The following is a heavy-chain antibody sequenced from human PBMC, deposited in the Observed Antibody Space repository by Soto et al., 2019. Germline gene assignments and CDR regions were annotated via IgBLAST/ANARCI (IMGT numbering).Heavy chain of an antibody. CDR1: GFPFSSYG. CDR2: IWYDGSNK. D-gene: IGHD3-3*01. V-gene: IGHV3-33*01. Sequence: LRLSCAASGFPFSSYGMHWVRPAPGKGLEWVAVIWYDGSNKYYADSVKGRFTISRDNSKNTLYLKMNSLRAEDTAVYYCARDGLRITIFGVVIIPGHFDYWGQGTLVTVSS. J-gene: IGHJ4*02. CDR3: ARDGLRITIFGVVIIPGHFDY.